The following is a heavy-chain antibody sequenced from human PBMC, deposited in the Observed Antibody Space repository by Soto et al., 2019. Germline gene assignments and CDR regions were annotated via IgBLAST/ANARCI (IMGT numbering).Heavy chain of an antibody. V-gene: IGHV3-30-3*01. Sequence: GGSLRLSCAASGFTFSSYAMHWVRQAPGKGLEWVAVISYDGSNKYYADSVKGRFTISRDNSKNTLYLQMNSLRAEDTAVYYCARDSLAYCGGDCYGWFDPWGQGTLVTVSS. D-gene: IGHD2-21*02. CDR3: ARDSLAYCGGDCYGWFDP. J-gene: IGHJ5*02. CDR2: ISYDGSNK. CDR1: GFTFSSYA.